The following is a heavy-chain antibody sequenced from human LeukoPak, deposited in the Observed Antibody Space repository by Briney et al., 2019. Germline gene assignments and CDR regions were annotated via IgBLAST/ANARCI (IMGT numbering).Heavy chain of an antibody. D-gene: IGHD1-14*01. J-gene: IGHJ5*02. CDR3: AVSNRMDP. CDR2: ISFDGSDA. V-gene: IGHV3-74*01. Sequence: QTGGSLRLSCAASGFTFSGFWMHWVRQAPGKGLVWVSCISFDGSDATYADSVKGRFTISRDNAKNTLHLQMDSLTVEDTAVYYCAVSNRMDPWGQGTLVTVSS. CDR1: GFTFSGFW.